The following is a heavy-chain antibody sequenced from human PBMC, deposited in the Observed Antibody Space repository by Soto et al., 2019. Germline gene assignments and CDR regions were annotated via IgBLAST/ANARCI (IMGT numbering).Heavy chain of an antibody. V-gene: IGHV4-30-2*01. CDR1: GGSISSGGYS. Sequence: KASETLSLTCAVSGGSISSGGYSWSWIRQPPGKGLEWIGYIYHSGSTYYNPSLKSRVTISVDRSKNQFSLKLSSVTAADTAVYYCARVCYDSSGYGYSALDYWGQGTLVTVSS. CDR3: ARVCYDSSGYGYSALDY. D-gene: IGHD3-22*01. CDR2: IYHSGST. J-gene: IGHJ4*02.